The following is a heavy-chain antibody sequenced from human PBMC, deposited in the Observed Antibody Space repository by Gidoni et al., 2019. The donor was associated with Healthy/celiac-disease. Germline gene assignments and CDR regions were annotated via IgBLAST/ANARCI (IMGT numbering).Heavy chain of an antibody. V-gene: IGHV1-2*02. Sequence: QVQLVQSGAEVKKPGASVKVSCKASGYTFTGYYMHWVRQAPGQGLEWMGWINPKSGGTNYAQKFKGRVTMTRDTSISTAYRELSRLRSDDTAVYYCARDKEQWLIDYWGQGTLVTVSS. CDR1: GYTFTGYY. J-gene: IGHJ4*02. CDR3: ARDKEQWLIDY. D-gene: IGHD6-19*01. CDR2: INPKSGGT.